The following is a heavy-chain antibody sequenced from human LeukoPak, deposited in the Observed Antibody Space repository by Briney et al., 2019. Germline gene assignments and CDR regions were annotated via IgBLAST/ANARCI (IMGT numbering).Heavy chain of an antibody. CDR3: TRDYYGTSDY. CDR1: GFTFSNYW. D-gene: IGHD1-26*01. J-gene: IGHJ4*02. CDR2: IKSDGSTT. V-gene: IGHV3-74*01. Sequence: PGGSLILSCVASGFTFSNYWMHWVRQAPGKGLVWVSRIKSDGSTTDYADSVRGRFTISRDNAKNTLSLQMNSLRAEDTAVYYCTRDYYGTSDYWGQGTLVTVSS.